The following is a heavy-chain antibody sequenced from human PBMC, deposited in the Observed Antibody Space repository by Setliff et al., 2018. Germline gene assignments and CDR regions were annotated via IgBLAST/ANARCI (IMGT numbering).Heavy chain of an antibody. CDR1: GFTFSDYY. D-gene: IGHD3-10*01. J-gene: IGHJ5*02. CDR3: ARDGFGVVALGVNNWFDP. V-gene: IGHV3-11*04. Sequence: PGGSLRLSCAASGFTFSDYYMSWIRQAPGKGLEWVSYISGSGYTIYYADSVKGRFTISRDNAKNSLYLQMNSLRAEDTAVYYCARDGFGVVALGVNNWFDPWGQGTLVTVS. CDR2: ISGSGYTI.